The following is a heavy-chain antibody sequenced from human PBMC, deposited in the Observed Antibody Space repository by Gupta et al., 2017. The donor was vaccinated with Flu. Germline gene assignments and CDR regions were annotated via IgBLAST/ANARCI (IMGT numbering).Heavy chain of an antibody. Sequence: HWVRQAPGQGLEWMGRNNPKSGGTKYAQKFQGRVILTSDTSINTAYMELSSLTSDDTAIYYCARVQYCSTTSCYEPFDSWGQGTHVSVSS. CDR2: NNPKSGGT. V-gene: IGHV1-2*06. CDR3: ARVQYCSTTSCYEPFDS. J-gene: IGHJ5*01. D-gene: IGHD2-2*01.